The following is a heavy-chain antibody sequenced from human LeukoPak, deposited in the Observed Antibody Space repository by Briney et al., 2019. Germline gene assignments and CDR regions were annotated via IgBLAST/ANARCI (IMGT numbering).Heavy chain of an antibody. CDR1: GGSISSYY. CDR2: IYYSGST. D-gene: IGHD1-26*01. V-gene: IGHV4-59*01. J-gene: IGHJ3*02. CDR3: AREKGIVGATRAFDI. Sequence: SETLSLTCTVSGGSISSYYWSWIRQPPGKGLEWIGYIYYSGSTNYNPSLKSRVTISVDTSKSQFSLKLSSVTAADTAVYYCAREKGIVGATRAFDIWGQGTMVTVSS.